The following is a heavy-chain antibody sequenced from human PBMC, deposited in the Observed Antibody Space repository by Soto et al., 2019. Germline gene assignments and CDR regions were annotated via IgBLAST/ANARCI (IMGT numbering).Heavy chain of an antibody. V-gene: IGHV1-8*01. CDR1: GYTFTSYD. CDR2: MNPNSGNT. Sequence: ASVKVSCKASGYTFTSYDINWVRQATGQGLEWMGWMNPNSGNTGYAQKFQGRVTMTRNTSISTAYMELSSLRSEDTAVYYCARAMGRSITIFKGPGVGPWGQGTLVTVSS. J-gene: IGHJ5*02. CDR3: ARAMGRSITIFKGPGVGP. D-gene: IGHD3-3*01.